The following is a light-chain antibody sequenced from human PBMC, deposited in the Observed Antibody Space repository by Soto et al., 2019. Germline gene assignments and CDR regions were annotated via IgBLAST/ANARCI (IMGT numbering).Light chain of an antibody. CDR1: QSVCSRC. J-gene: IGKJ1*01. Sequence: ETVLTQSPGTLSLSPGERVTLSCRTSQSVCSRCFAWYQQKPGQSPRLLIYGASTRATGIPDRFSGSGSGTDFPLTISRLEPEDFAVYYCQHYGTTPWTFGQGTKVAIK. V-gene: IGKV3-20*01. CDR3: QHYGTTPWT. CDR2: GAS.